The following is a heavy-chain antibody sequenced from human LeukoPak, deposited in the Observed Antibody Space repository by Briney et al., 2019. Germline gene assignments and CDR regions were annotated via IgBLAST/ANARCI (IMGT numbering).Heavy chain of an antibody. J-gene: IGHJ4*02. CDR2: MSGSSDI. CDR1: GFTFSSYT. Sequence: GGSLRLSCAASGFTFSSYTMNWVRQAPGKGLEWSSSMSGSSDIYYSDSVRGRFTISRANAKNSLLLQMNSLRADDTAVYYCAKDRPNYYGTNGHYYRRDGDCWGQGTLVTVSS. D-gene: IGHD3-22*01. CDR3: AKDRPNYYGTNGHYYRRDGDC. V-gene: IGHV3-21*01.